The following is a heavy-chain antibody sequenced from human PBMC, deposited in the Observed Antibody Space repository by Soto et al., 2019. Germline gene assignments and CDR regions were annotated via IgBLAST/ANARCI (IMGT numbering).Heavy chain of an antibody. Sequence: ASVKVSCKISGHTLTEFSIHWVLQAPGKGLEWMGGFDPEGGEAIYAQKWHGRVTVTEDTVTDTAYMELSGLRSDDTAVYYCARWKGGSQWANYYYYGMDVWGQGTTVTVSS. V-gene: IGHV1-24*01. CDR1: GHTLTEFS. D-gene: IGHD1-26*01. CDR2: FDPEGGEA. CDR3: ARWKGGSQWANYYYYGMDV. J-gene: IGHJ6*02.